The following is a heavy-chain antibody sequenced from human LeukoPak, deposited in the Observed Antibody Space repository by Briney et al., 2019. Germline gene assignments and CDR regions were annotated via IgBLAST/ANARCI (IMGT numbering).Heavy chain of an antibody. Sequence: ASVKVSCKVSGYTLTELSMHWVRQAPGKGLEWMGGFDPEDGVTIYAQKSQGRVTMTEDTSTDTAYMELSSLRSEDTAVYYCATDFPPKSDVFDYWGQGTLVTVSS. CDR1: GYTLTELS. CDR2: FDPEDGVT. CDR3: ATDFPPKSDVFDY. V-gene: IGHV1-24*01. J-gene: IGHJ4*02. D-gene: IGHD3-16*01.